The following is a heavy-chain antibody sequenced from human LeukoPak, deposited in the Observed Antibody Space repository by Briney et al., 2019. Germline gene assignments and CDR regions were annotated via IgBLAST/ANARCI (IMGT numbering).Heavy chain of an antibody. J-gene: IGHJ4*02. CDR3: ARGGNLEN. D-gene: IGHD1-14*01. Sequence: GGSLRLSCAASAFTLNRYWMSWVRQAPGKGLEWVANINEDGGERHYVDSVKGQFTISRDNAKNSLYLQMNSLRAEDTAVYYCARGGNLENWGGGTLVTVSS. CDR1: AFTLNRYW. V-gene: IGHV3-7*01. CDR2: INEDGGER.